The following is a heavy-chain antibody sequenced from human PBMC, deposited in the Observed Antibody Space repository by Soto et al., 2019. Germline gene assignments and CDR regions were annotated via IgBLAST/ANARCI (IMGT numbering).Heavy chain of an antibody. CDR3: ASLGYYGDFLALGLD. J-gene: IGHJ4*02. D-gene: IGHD4-17*01. Sequence: QLQLQESGPGLVKPSETLSLTCTVSGGSISSSSYYWGWIRQPPGKGPEWIGRIYYSGSTYYNPSLKSRVTISVDTSKNQFSLKLSSVTAADTAVYYCASLGYYGDFLALGLDWGQGTLVTVSS. CDR1: GGSISSSSYY. CDR2: IYYSGST. V-gene: IGHV4-39*01.